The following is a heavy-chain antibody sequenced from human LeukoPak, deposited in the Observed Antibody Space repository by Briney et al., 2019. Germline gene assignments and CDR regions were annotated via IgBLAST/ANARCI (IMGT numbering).Heavy chain of an antibody. D-gene: IGHD6-13*01. CDR2: INPSGGST. Sequence: ASVKVSCKASGYTFTSYYMRWVRQAPGQGLEWMGIINPSGGSTSYAQKFQGRVTITTDESTSTAYMELSSLRSEDTAVYYCAREEGVSSSWYRFWFDPWGQGTLVTVSS. V-gene: IGHV1-46*01. J-gene: IGHJ5*02. CDR3: AREEGVSSSWYRFWFDP. CDR1: GYTFTSYY.